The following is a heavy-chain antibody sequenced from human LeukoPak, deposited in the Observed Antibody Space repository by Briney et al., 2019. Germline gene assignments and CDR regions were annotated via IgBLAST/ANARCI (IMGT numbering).Heavy chain of an antibody. CDR2: VSSGGST. CDR3: ARASTFLGAFDI. CDR1: GFTFDDYA. D-gene: IGHD3-16*01. V-gene: IGHV3-66*01. Sequence: GGSLRLSCAASGFTFDDYAMHWVRQAPGKGLEWVSVVSSGGSTYYADSVKGRFIISRDNSKNTLYLQMNSLRADDTAVYYCARASTFLGAFDIWGQGTMVAVSS. J-gene: IGHJ3*02.